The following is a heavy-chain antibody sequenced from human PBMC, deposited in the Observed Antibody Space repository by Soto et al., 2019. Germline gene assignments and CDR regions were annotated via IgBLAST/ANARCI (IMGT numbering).Heavy chain of an antibody. J-gene: IGHJ4*02. Sequence: GGSLRLSCAASGFSVSAKYMSWLRQAPGKGLEWVSVIYIGGSTYYADSVKGRFTISRDSSKNTLYLQMNSLRDEDTAVYYCARDPGYSYGYNWGQGTLVTVSS. CDR3: ARDPGYSYGYN. V-gene: IGHV3-53*05. CDR1: GFSVSAKY. CDR2: IYIGGST. D-gene: IGHD5-18*01.